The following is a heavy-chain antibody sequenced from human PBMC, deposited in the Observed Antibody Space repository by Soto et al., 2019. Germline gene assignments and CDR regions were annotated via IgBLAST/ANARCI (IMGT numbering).Heavy chain of an antibody. V-gene: IGHV4-30-2*01. Sequence: QLQLQESGSGLVKPSQTLSLTCAVSGGSISSGGYSWSWIRQPPGKGLEWIGYIYHSGSTYYNPSLKSRVTISVDRSKNQFSLKLSSVTAADTAVYYCARASHCSGGSCYPYNWFDPWGQGTLVTVSS. J-gene: IGHJ5*02. D-gene: IGHD2-15*01. CDR2: IYHSGST. CDR1: GGSISSGGYS. CDR3: ARASHCSGGSCYPYNWFDP.